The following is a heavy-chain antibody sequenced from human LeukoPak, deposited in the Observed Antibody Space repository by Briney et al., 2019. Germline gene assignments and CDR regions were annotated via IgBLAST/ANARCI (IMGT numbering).Heavy chain of an antibody. J-gene: IGHJ3*02. Sequence: PSETLSLTCTVSGGSISSYYWSWIRQPPGKGLEWIGYIYYSGSTNYNPSLKSRVTISVDTSKNQFSLKLSSVTAADTAVYYCARHASTITMIVPDAFDIWGQGTMVTVSS. CDR2: IYYSGST. CDR1: GGSISSYY. V-gene: IGHV4-59*08. CDR3: ARHASTITMIVPDAFDI. D-gene: IGHD3-22*01.